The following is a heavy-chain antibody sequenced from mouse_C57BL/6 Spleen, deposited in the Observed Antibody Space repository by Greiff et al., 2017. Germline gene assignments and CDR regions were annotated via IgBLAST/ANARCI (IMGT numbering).Heavy chain of an antibody. CDR2: IDPSDSET. Sequence: QVHVKQPGAELVRPGSSVKLSCKASGYTFTSYWMHWVKQRPIQGLEWIGNIDPSDSETHYNQKFKDKATLTVDKSSSTAYMQLSSLTSEDSAVYYCARWAYGSSFWYFDVWGTGTTVTVSS. D-gene: IGHD1-1*01. J-gene: IGHJ1*03. V-gene: IGHV1-52*01. CDR1: GYTFTSYW. CDR3: ARWAYGSSFWYFDV.